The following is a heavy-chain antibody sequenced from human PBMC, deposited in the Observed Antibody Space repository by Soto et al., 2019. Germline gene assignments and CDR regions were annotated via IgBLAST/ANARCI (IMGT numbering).Heavy chain of an antibody. CDR2: IYHSGST. Sequence: SETLSLTCAVSGYSISSGYYWGWIRQPPGKGLEWIGSIYHSGSTYYNPSLKSRVTISVDTSKNQFSLKLSSVTAADTAVYYCARSDYVNWFDPWGQGTLVTVSS. V-gene: IGHV4-38-2*01. D-gene: IGHD4-17*01. J-gene: IGHJ5*02. CDR3: ARSDYVNWFDP. CDR1: GYSISSGYY.